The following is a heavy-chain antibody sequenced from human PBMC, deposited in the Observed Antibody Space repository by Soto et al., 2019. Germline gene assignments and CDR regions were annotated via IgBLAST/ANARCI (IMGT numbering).Heavy chain of an antibody. CDR3: VKVTDSSGWYPYYYGMDV. D-gene: IGHD6-19*01. V-gene: IGHV3-30*18. CDR1: GFTFSTYG. J-gene: IGHJ6*02. CDR2: ISYDGSKK. Sequence: SLRLSCAASGFTFSTYGMYWVRQAPGKGLEWVAVISYDGSKKYYADSVKGRFTISRDNSKNTLYLQMNSLRAEDTAVYYCVKVTDSSGWYPYYYGMDVWGQGTTVTVSS.